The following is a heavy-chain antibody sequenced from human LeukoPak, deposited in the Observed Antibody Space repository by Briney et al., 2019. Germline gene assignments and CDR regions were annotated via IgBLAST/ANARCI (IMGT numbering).Heavy chain of an antibody. D-gene: IGHD2-21*01. CDR3: ARDQYDCDRAGAGREFGF. Sequence: ASVKVSCKASGYTFNSYGISWVRQAPGQGLELMGSISPYTGNTKYAESLQGRVILTTDTPTRTGYVELSSLTSDDPAVFCCARDQYDCDRAGAGREFGFWGQGTMVNV. V-gene: IGHV1-18*04. CDR1: GYTFNSYG. CDR2: ISPYTGNT. J-gene: IGHJ3*01.